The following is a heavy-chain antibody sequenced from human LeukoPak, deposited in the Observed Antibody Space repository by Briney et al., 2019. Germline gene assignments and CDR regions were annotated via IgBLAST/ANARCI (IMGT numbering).Heavy chain of an antibody. CDR2: ISGSGGST. D-gene: IGHD3-22*01. Sequence: GGSLRLSCAASGFTFSSYAMSWVRQAPGKGLEWVSAISGSGGSTYYADSVKGRLTISRDNSKNTLYLQMNSLRAEDTAVYYCASGVNSSGYYVANYYYYGMDVWGQGTTVTVSS. CDR3: ASGVNSSGYYVANYYYYGMDV. V-gene: IGHV3-23*01. J-gene: IGHJ6*02. CDR1: GFTFSSYA.